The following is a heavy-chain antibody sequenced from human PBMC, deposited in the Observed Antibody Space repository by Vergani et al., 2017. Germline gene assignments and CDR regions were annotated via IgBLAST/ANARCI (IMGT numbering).Heavy chain of an antibody. CDR2: IYYSGST. Sequence: QVQLQESGPGLVKPSETLSLTCTVSGGSISSHYWSWIRQPPGKGLEWIGDIYYSGSTNYNPSLKSRVTISVDTSKNQFSLKLSSVTAADTAVYYCARAPMVRGVAFDYWGQGTLVTVSS. J-gene: IGHJ4*02. CDR1: GGSISSHY. D-gene: IGHD3-10*01. V-gene: IGHV4-59*11. CDR3: ARAPMVRGVAFDY.